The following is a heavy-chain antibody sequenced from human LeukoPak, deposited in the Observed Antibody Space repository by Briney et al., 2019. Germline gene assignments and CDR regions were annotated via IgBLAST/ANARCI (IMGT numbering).Heavy chain of an antibody. Sequence: PGGSLRLSCAASGFTFSSYGMHWVRQATGKGLEWVAVISYDGSNKYYADSVKGRFTISRDNSKNTLYLQMNSLRAEDTAVYYCANSGYDFDYWGQGTLVTVSS. CDR1: GFTFSSYG. D-gene: IGHD5-12*01. CDR3: ANSGYDFDY. CDR2: ISYDGSNK. J-gene: IGHJ4*02. V-gene: IGHV3-30*18.